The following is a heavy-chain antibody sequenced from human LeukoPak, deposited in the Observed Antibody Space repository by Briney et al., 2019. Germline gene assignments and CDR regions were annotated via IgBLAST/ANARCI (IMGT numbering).Heavy chain of an antibody. Sequence: GGSLKLSCAASGFTFSGSAMHGVRHASGKGLEWVGRIRNKANSYETAYAASVQGRFTISRDDSKNTAYLQMNSLKTEDTAVYYCSRLAGYCSSTSCYTAAFDIWGQGTMVTVSS. D-gene: IGHD2-2*02. CDR1: GFTFSGSA. J-gene: IGHJ3*02. CDR3: SRLAGYCSSTSCYTAAFDI. V-gene: IGHV3-73*01. CDR2: IRNKANSYET.